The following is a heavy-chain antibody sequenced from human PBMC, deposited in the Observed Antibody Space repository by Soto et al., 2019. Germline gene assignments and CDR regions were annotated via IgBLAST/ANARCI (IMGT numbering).Heavy chain of an antibody. Sequence: SVKVSCKASGFTFTSSAVQWVRQARGQRLGWIGWIVVGSGNTNYAQKFQERVTITRDMSTSTAYMELSSLRSEDTAVYYCAAGTHGDYYYYGMDVWGEGTTVTVSS. CDR2: IVVGSGNT. CDR1: GFTFTSSA. J-gene: IGHJ6*04. D-gene: IGHD4-17*01. CDR3: AAGTHGDYYYYGMDV. V-gene: IGHV1-58*01.